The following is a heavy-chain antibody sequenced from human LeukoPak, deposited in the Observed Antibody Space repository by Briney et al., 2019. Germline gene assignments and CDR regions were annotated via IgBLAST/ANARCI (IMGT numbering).Heavy chain of an antibody. Sequence: PSETLSLTCTVSGGSISSGGYYWSWIRQAPGKGLEWVSSISSSSSYIYYADSVKGRFTISRDNAKNSLYLRMNSLRAEDTAVYYCATLVALWGNDYWGQGTLVTVSS. CDR1: GGSISSGGYY. V-gene: IGHV3-21*01. CDR3: ATLVALWGNDY. D-gene: IGHD2-2*01. J-gene: IGHJ4*02. CDR2: ISSSSSYI.